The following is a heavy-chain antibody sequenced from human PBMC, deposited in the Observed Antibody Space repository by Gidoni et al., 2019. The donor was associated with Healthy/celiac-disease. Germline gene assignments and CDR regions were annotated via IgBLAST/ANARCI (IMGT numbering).Heavy chain of an antibody. Sequence: QLQLQESGPGLVKPSETLSLTCTVSGGSISSSSYYWGWIRQPPGKGLEWIGSIYYSGSTYYTPSLKSRVTISVDTSKNQFSLKLSSVTAADTAVYYCARHHGYDFWSGPGLMDVWGQGTTVTVSS. J-gene: IGHJ6*02. CDR3: ARHHGYDFWSGPGLMDV. CDR1: GGSISSSSYY. V-gene: IGHV4-39*01. CDR2: IYYSGST. D-gene: IGHD3-3*01.